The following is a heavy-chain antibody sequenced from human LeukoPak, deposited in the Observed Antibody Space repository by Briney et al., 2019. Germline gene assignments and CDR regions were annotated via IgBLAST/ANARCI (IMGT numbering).Heavy chain of an antibody. CDR3: ARDVSRSRDY. CDR1: GYTFTGYY. J-gene: IGHJ4*02. Sequence: ASVKVSCKASGYTFTGYYVHWVRQAPGQGLEWMGWINPNSGVTNYAQKFQGRVTLTRDTSINIAYMELSRLNSADTAFYYCARDVSRSRDYWGQGTLVTVSS. V-gene: IGHV1-2*02. D-gene: IGHD2-8*01. CDR2: INPNSGVT.